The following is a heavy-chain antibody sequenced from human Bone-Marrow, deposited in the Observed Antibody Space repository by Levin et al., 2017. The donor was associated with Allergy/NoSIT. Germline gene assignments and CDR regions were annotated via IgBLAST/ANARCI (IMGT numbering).Heavy chain of an antibody. CDR1: GFTFSGYA. J-gene: IGHJ4*02. CDR3: AKARGYCSGGTCYSFDY. D-gene: IGHD2-15*01. CDR2: ISYKAVHT. V-gene: IGHV3-23*01. Sequence: PGGSLRLSCAASGFTFSGYAMSWVRQAPGKGLEWVSGISYKAVHTHYVDSVKGRFTISRDNSKNTLYLQMNSLRAEDTAIYSCAKARGYCSGGTCYSFDYWGQGILVTVSS.